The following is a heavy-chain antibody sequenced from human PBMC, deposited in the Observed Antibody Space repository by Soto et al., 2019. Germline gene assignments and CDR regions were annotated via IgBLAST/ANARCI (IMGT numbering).Heavy chain of an antibody. V-gene: IGHV1-69*06. Sequence: GASVKVSCKASGGTFSSYAISWVRQAPGQGLEWMGGIIPIFGTANYAQRFQGRVTITADKSTSTAYMELSSLRSEDTAVYYCARARRGVAVAGRKVGFEDYWGQGTLVTVSS. D-gene: IGHD6-19*01. CDR1: GGTFSSYA. CDR3: ARARRGVAVAGRKVGFEDY. CDR2: IIPIFGTA. J-gene: IGHJ4*02.